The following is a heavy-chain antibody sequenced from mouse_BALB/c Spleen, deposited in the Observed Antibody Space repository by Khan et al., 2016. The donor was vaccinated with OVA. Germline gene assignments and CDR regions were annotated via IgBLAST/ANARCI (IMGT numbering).Heavy chain of an antibody. D-gene: IGHD1-1*01. CDR3: AREGYHYGSPRNAY. CDR1: GYTFSSYW. V-gene: IGHV1-9*01. J-gene: IGHJ2*01. CDR2: ILPCSGNT. Sequence: QVQLQQSGAELMKPGASVKISCKATGYTFSSYWIEWVKQRPGHAFEWIGEILPCSGNTNYNEKFRGKATFTANTSSNTAYMQLSSLKSEDYDDYYCAREGYHYGSPRNAYWGQGTTLTVSS.